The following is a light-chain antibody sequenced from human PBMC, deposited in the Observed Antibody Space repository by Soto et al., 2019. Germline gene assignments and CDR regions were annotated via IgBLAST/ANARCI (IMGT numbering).Light chain of an antibody. CDR3: QQYTSYPWT. CDR1: QSISSW. J-gene: IGKJ1*01. CDR2: KAS. V-gene: IGKV1-5*03. Sequence: DIQMTQSPSTLSASVGDRVTITCRASQSISSWLAWYQQKPGKAPKLLIYKASILESGVPSRFSGSGSGTEFTLTISSLQPEDFETYYCQQYTSYPWTFGQGTKVEIK.